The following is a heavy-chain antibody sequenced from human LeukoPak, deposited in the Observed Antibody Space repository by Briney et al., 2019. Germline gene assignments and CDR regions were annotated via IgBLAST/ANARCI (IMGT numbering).Heavy chain of an antibody. Sequence: ASVKVSCKASGGTFSSYAISWVRQAPGQGLEWMGWISAYNGNTNYAQKLQGRVTMTTDTSTSTAYMELRSLRSDDTAVYYCARDVGITFGGVFAEGGYYWGQGTLVTVSS. V-gene: IGHV1-18*01. D-gene: IGHD3-16*02. CDR1: GGTFSSYA. CDR3: ARDVGITFGGVFAEGGYY. J-gene: IGHJ4*02. CDR2: ISAYNGNT.